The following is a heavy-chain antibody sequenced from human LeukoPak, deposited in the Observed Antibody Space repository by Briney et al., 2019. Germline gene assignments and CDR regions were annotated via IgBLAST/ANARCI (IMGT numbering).Heavy chain of an antibody. Sequence: PLRSLRLSCAASGFTFRTYAMTWVRQATGKGLEWIGAITGSGVNTYYAASVKSVFTISRENSKNTLYLQIYTLRAEDTAPYYSARPFQQLLLWFGELLLWGQGTLVSVSS. CDR2: ITGSGVNT. V-gene: IGHV3-23*01. J-gene: IGHJ4*02. CDR3: ARPFQQLLLWFGELLL. D-gene: IGHD3-10*01. CDR1: GFTFRTYA.